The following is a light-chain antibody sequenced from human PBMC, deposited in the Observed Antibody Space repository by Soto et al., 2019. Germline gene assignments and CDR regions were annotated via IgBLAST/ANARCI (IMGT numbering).Light chain of an antibody. CDR1: QSVSSSY. V-gene: IGKV3-20*01. J-gene: IGKJ1*01. CDR2: GAS. Sequence: EIVLTQSPGTLSLSPGERATLSCRASQSVSSSYLAWYQQKPGQAPRILIYGASSRATGIPDRFSGSGSGTDFTLSISRREPEDFAVYYCQQRETFGQGTKVEIK. CDR3: QQRET.